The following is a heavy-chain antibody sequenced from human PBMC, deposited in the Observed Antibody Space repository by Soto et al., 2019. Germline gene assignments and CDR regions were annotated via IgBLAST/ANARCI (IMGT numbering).Heavy chain of an antibody. CDR3: ARLQYRSIDY. CDR2: IYYSGST. D-gene: IGHD4-4*01. CDR1: GGSISSSSYY. V-gene: IGHV4-39*01. Sequence: SETLSLTCTVSGGSISSSSYYWGWIRQPPGKGLEWIGSIYYSGSTYYNPSLKSRVTISVDTSKNQFSLKLSSVTAADTAVYYCARLQYRSIDYWGQGTLVTVSS. J-gene: IGHJ4*02.